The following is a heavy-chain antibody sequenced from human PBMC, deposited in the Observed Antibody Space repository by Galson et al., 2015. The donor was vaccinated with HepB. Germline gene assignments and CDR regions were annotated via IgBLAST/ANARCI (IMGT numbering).Heavy chain of an antibody. CDR2: ISYDGSNK. V-gene: IGHV3-30*18. CDR3: AKDPYLYSALAGTMAGFDY. CDR1: GFTFSNYG. Sequence: SLRLSCAASGFTFSNYGMHWVRQAPGKGLEWVAVISYDGSNKYYADSVKGRFTISRDNSKNTLYPQMNSLRAEDTALYYCAKDPYLYSALAGTMAGFDYWGQGTLVIVSS. J-gene: IGHJ4*02. D-gene: IGHD6-19*01.